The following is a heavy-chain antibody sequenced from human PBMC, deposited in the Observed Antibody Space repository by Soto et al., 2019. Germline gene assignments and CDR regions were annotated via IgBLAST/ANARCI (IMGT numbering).Heavy chain of an antibody. Sequence: QITLEESGPTLVEPTQTLTLTCTFSGFSLSASGVGVGWIRQPPGEALEWLALVSWNGDERYSPSLKSRLTITKDTSKNQVVLTMTNMDPVDTATYYCANSRGTGVYCDSTSCLSWFDPWGQGALVTVSS. CDR3: ANSRGTGVYCDSTSCLSWFDP. CDR2: VSWNGDE. D-gene: IGHD2-2*01. V-gene: IGHV2-5*01. CDR1: GFSLSASGVG. J-gene: IGHJ5*02.